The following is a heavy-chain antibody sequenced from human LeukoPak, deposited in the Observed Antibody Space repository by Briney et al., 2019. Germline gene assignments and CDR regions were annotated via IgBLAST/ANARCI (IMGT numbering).Heavy chain of an antibody. J-gene: IGHJ1*01. Sequence: GRSLRLSCAASGFTFSSYSMNWVRQAPGQGLEWVSYISGGSGTIYYADSVKGRFTISRDNAKNSLYLEMNSLGDEDTAVYYCATYYYGSDVYFQHWGQGTLVTVSS. V-gene: IGHV3-48*02. D-gene: IGHD3-10*01. CDR2: ISGGSGTI. CDR1: GFTFSSYS. CDR3: ATYYYGSDVYFQH.